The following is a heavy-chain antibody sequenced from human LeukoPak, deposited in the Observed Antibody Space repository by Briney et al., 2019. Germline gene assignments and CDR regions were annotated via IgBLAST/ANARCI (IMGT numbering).Heavy chain of an antibody. V-gene: IGHV3-33*01. D-gene: IGHD6-19*01. CDR3: ARDGSSVALDY. CDR2: INYDGSNQ. Sequence: PGGSLRLSRAASGFTFSSYGMHWVRQAPGKGLEWVAVINYDGSNQYYADSVKGRFTISRDNSKNTLFLQMNSLRAEDTAVYYCARDGSSVALDYWGQGTLVTVSS. J-gene: IGHJ4*02. CDR1: GFTFSSYG.